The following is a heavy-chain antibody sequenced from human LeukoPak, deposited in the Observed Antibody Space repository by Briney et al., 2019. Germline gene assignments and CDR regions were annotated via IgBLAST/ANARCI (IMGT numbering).Heavy chain of an antibody. V-gene: IGHV4-34*01. CDR3: ARPGYGGLGA. Sequence: SETLSLTCAVYGGSFSGYYWSWIRQPPGKGLEWIGEINHSGSTNYNPSLKSRVTISVDTSKNQFSLKLSSVTAADTAVYYCARPGYGGLGAWGQGTLVTVSS. CDR1: GGSFSGYY. J-gene: IGHJ5*02. D-gene: IGHD4-23*01. CDR2: INHSGST.